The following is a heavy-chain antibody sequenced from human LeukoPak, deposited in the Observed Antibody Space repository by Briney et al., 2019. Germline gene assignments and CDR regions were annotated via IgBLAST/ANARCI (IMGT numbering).Heavy chain of an antibody. D-gene: IGHD2-2*01. CDR3: ARDPLVVPAARDPDGWFDP. CDR1: GYTFTSYG. J-gene: IGHJ5*02. V-gene: IGHV1-18*01. CDR2: ISAYNGNT. Sequence: ASVKVSCKASGYTFTSYGISWVRQAPGQGLEWMGWISAYNGNTNYAQKLQGRVTMTTDTSTSTAYMELRSLRSDDTAVYYCARDPLVVPAARDPDGWFDPWGQGTLVTVSS.